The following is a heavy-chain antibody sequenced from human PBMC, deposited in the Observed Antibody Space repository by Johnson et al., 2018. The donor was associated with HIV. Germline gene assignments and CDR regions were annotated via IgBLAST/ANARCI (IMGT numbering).Heavy chain of an antibody. V-gene: IGHV3-30*04. CDR3: ACLVGTTGRNDGFDI. CDR1: GFTFSSYA. CDR2: ISYDGSNK. Sequence: QVQLVESGGGVVQPGRPLRLSCAASGFTFSSYAMHWVRQAPGKGLEWVAVISYDGSNKYYADSVKGRFTISRDNAKSSLYLRMNSLRAEDTALYYCACLVGTTGRNDGFDIWGQGTMVTVSS. D-gene: IGHD1-26*01. J-gene: IGHJ3*02.